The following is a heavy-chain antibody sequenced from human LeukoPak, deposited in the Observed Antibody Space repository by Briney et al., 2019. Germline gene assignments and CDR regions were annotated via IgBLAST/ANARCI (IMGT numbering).Heavy chain of an antibody. CDR3: TIPEDSSSWWMGRFDYYYYYGMDV. J-gene: IGHJ6*02. V-gene: IGHV3-49*03. CDR1: GFTFSDYY. D-gene: IGHD6-13*01. CDR2: IRSKAYGGTT. Sequence: PGGSLRLSCAASGFTFSDYYMSWIRQAPGKGLEWVGFIRSKAYGGTTEYAASVKGRFTISRDDSKSIAYLQMNSLKTEDTAVYYCTIPEDSSSWWMGRFDYYYYYGMDVWGQGTTVTVSS.